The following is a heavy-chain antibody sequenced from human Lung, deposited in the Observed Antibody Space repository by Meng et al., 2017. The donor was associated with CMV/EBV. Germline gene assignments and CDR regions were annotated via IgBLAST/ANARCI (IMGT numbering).Heavy chain of an antibody. Sequence: LKISXAASGFTFSTHAMHWVRQAPGRGLEWVSVISSEGSHKPYADSVKGRFTVSRDNSKNTLYLQMNSLRAEDTALYYCARAFPRSTSFGVVFDYWGQGTLVTVSS. CDR1: GFTFSTHA. CDR3: ARAFPRSTSFGVVFDY. CDR2: ISSEGSHK. D-gene: IGHD3-3*01. V-gene: IGHV3-30-3*01. J-gene: IGHJ4*02.